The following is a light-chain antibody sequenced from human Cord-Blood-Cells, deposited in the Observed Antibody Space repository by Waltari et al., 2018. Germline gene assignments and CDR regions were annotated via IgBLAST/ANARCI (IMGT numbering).Light chain of an antibody. CDR3: MQALQTPYT. J-gene: IGKJ2*01. CDR2: LGS. CDR1: QSLLHSNGYNY. V-gene: IGKV2-28*01. Sequence: DIVMTQSPLSLPVTPGEPASISCRSSQSLLHSNGYNYLDWYLQKPGQSPQLLIYLGSNRASGVPDRFSDSGSGTDFTLNISRVEAEDVGVYYCMQALQTPYTFGQGTKLEIK.